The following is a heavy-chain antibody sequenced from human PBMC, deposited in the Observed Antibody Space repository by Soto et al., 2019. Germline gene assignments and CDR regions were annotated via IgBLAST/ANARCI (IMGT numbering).Heavy chain of an antibody. CDR2: IYYDGSNK. CDR1: GFTFSSHG. V-gene: IGHV3-33*01. J-gene: IGHJ5*02. CDR3: ARGHGVATTMGWFGP. D-gene: IGHD1-26*01. Sequence: QVLLVESGGGVVQPGRSLRLSCAASGFTFSSHGMHWVRQAPGKGLEWVAVIYYDGSNKYYADSVKGRFTISRANSKNKLYLRRTSSSGEQTAVYYCARGHGVATTMGWFGPWGQGTPVTLST.